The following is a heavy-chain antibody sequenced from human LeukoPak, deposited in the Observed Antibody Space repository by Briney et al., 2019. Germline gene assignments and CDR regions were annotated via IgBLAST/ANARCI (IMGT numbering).Heavy chain of an antibody. CDR3: ARDCPPWAPEWLSSSCH. Sequence: ASVKVSCRASGYTFTSSGISWVRQAPGQGLEWMGWISAYNGNTNYAQKLQGRVTMTTDTSTSTAYMELRSLRSDDTAVYYCARDCPPWAPEWLSSSCHWGQGTLVTVSS. D-gene: IGHD6-13*01. CDR2: ISAYNGNT. J-gene: IGHJ1*01. V-gene: IGHV1-18*01. CDR1: GYTFTSSG.